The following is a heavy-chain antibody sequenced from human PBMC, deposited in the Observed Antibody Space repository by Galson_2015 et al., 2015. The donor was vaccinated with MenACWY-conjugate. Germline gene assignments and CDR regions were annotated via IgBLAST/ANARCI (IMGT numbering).Heavy chain of an antibody. CDR1: GYSFTNYW. Sequence: QSGAEVKKPGESLKISCQGSGYSFTNYWIGWVRQMPGKGLEWMGIIFPGDSNTIYSPSFQGQVTISADNSISTAYLQWSSLKSSDTAMYYCARQPWGSSGLSAPSYSFDYWGQGTLVTVSS. D-gene: IGHD6-19*01. V-gene: IGHV5-51*01. CDR3: ARQPWGSSGLSAPSYSFDY. CDR2: IFPGDSNT. J-gene: IGHJ4*02.